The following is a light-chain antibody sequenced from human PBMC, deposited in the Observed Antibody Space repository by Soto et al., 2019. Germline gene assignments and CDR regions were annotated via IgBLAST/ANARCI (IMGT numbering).Light chain of an antibody. CDR2: DVT. CDR1: SGDVGGYHY. CDR3: SSYTISSLVV. V-gene: IGLV2-14*03. J-gene: IGLJ2*01. Sequence: QSALTQPASVSGSPGQSITISCIGTSGDVGGYHYVSWYQHHPGKAPKLLIYDVTNRPSGVSNRFSGSKSGNTASLTISGLQAEDEADYYCSSYTISSLVVFGGGTKVTVL.